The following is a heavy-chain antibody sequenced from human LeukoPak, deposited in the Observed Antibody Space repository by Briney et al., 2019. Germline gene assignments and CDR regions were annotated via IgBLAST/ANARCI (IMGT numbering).Heavy chain of an antibody. CDR1: GFTFSDYW. D-gene: IGHD5-24*01. Sequence: GGSLRLSCAASGFTFSDYWVHWVRQAPGKGLVWVSRINTDGSITNYADSVKGRFSISRDNAKNTLHLQMNSLRAEDTAVYYCARDLNFYYYYYGMDVWGQGTTVTVSS. V-gene: IGHV3-74*01. CDR2: INTDGSIT. CDR3: ARDLNFYYYYYGMDV. J-gene: IGHJ6*02.